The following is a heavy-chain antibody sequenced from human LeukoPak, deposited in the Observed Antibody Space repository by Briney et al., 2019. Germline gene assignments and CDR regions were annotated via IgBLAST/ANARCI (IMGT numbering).Heavy chain of an antibody. CDR3: AREERYFDWLDSDAFDI. Sequence: SETLSLTCTVSGGSISSSSYYWGWIRQPPGKGLEWIGSIYYSGSTYYNPSLKSRVTISVDTSKNQFSLKLSSVTAADTAVYYCAREERYFDWLDSDAFDIWGQGTMVTVSS. CDR1: GGSISSSSYY. V-gene: IGHV4-39*07. J-gene: IGHJ3*02. CDR2: IYYSGST. D-gene: IGHD3-9*01.